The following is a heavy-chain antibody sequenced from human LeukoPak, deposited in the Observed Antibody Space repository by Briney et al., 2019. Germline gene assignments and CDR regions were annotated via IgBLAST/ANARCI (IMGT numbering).Heavy chain of an antibody. V-gene: IGHV4-59*01. CDR1: GVSISRFY. D-gene: IGHD1-1*01. Sequence: PSETLSLTCTTSGVSISRFYWSWVRQPPGKGLEWIGYIYYSGSTNYNPSLKSRVTISVDTSKNQFSLKLSSVTAADTAVYYCARGLERGPYYYFYYMGVWGKGTTVTVSS. CDR3: ARGLERGPYYYFYYMGV. CDR2: IYYSGST. J-gene: IGHJ6*03.